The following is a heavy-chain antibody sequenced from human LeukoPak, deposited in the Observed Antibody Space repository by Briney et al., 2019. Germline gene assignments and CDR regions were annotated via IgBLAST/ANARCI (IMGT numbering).Heavy chain of an antibody. CDR2: ISSSGSTM. Sequence: GGSLRLSCAASGFAFSDYYMSWIRQPPGKGLEWVSYISSSGSTMYYADSVKGRFTISRDNAKNSLYLQMNSLRDEDTAVYYCARAAGGSGRSDYWGQGTLVTVSS. CDR3: ARAAGGSGRSDY. CDR1: GFAFSDYY. J-gene: IGHJ4*02. D-gene: IGHD1-26*01. V-gene: IGHV3-11*04.